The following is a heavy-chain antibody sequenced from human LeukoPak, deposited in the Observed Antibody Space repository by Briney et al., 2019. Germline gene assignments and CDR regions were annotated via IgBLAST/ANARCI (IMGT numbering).Heavy chain of an antibody. D-gene: IGHD2-15*01. Sequence: GGSQRLSCAASGFSFSTYGMHWVRQAPGKGLEWVAFIRYDGSNKYYADSVKGRFTISRDNSKNTLFLQMNSLRAEDTAIYYCAKQWSEAFDIWGQGTMVTVSS. J-gene: IGHJ3*02. CDR3: AKQWSEAFDI. V-gene: IGHV3-30*02. CDR2: IRYDGSNK. CDR1: GFSFSTYG.